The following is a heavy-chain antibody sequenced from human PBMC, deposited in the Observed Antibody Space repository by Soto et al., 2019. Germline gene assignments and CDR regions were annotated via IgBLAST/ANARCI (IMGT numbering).Heavy chain of an antibody. Sequence: SETLSLTCTVSGGSISSYYWSWIRQPPGKGLEWIGYIYYSGSTNYNPSLKSRVTISVDTSKNQFSLKLSSVTAADTAVYYCARRIAYYYYYYMDVWGKGTTVTVSS. V-gene: IGHV4-59*08. J-gene: IGHJ6*03. CDR3: ARRIAYYYYYYMDV. CDR1: GGSISSYY. D-gene: IGHD2-15*01. CDR2: IYYSGST.